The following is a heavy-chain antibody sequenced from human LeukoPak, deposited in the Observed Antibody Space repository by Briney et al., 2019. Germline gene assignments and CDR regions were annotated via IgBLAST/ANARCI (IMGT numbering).Heavy chain of an antibody. CDR1: GFTVISNL. V-gene: IGHV3-53*01. Sequence: GGSLRLSCAASGFTVISNLMTWVRQSPGRGLEWLSSIYSGGATYYADSVKVRFTISRDHSNNSVSLQMTNLRVEDTAIYYCARGAYRISWPGIDYWGQGTLVTVSS. CDR2: IYSGGAT. CDR3: ARGAYRISWPGIDY. J-gene: IGHJ4*02. D-gene: IGHD3-16*02.